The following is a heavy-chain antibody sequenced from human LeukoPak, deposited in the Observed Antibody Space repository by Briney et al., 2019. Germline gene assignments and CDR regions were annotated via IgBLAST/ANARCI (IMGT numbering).Heavy chain of an antibody. CDR1: GYTFTGYY. CDR2: INPNSGGT. Sequence: GAPVKVSCKASGYTFTGYYMHWVRQAPGQGLEWMGRINPNSGGTNYAQKFQGRVTMTRDTSISTAYMELSRLRSDDTAVYYCARDGQYYGILTGYYYHYGMDVWGQGTTVTVSS. J-gene: IGHJ6*02. CDR3: ARDGQYYGILTGYYYHYGMDV. V-gene: IGHV1-2*06. D-gene: IGHD3-9*01.